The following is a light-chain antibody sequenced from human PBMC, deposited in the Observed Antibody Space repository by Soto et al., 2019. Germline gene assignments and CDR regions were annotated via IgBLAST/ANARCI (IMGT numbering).Light chain of an antibody. J-gene: IGLJ2*01. CDR2: EDN. CDR3: QSYDASDHVI. V-gene: IGLV6-57*04. Sequence: NFMLTQPHSVSESPGKTVTISCTRSSGSIGSNYVQWYQQRPGSAPTTVIYEDNQRLSGVPDRFSGSIDSSSNSASLTISGLKTEDEADYYCQSYDASDHVIFGGGTKLTVL. CDR1: SGSIGSNY.